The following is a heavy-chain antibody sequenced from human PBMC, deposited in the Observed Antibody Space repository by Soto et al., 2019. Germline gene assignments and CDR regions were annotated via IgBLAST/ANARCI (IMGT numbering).Heavy chain of an antibody. J-gene: IGHJ4*02. V-gene: IGHV3-23*01. CDR2: ISAGSEGA. CDR1: ECTFSSHA. CDR3: ARDLWWYLH. Sequence: GVSLRVWYTAAECTFSSHAMSWVRQAPGKGLEWISSISAGSEGAYYADSVKGRFTISRDNSNNTLYLQMNSLRAEDTAVYYCARDLWWYLHWGQGTLVTVSS. D-gene: IGHD2-15*01.